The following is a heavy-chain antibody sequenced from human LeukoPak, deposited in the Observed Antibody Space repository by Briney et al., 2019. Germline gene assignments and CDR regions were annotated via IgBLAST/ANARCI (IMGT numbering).Heavy chain of an antibody. CDR2: ISGYNGNT. CDR1: GYTFTSFG. CDR3: ARAPFLNTRGGEPDY. D-gene: IGHD3-16*01. V-gene: IGHV1-18*01. J-gene: IGHJ4*02. Sequence: GASVKVSCKASGYTFTSFGIIWVRQAPGQGLEWMGWISGYNGNTNYAQSLQGRVTMTTDTSTSTAYMELRSLRSDDTAVFYCARAPFLNTRGGEPDYWGQGTLVTVSS.